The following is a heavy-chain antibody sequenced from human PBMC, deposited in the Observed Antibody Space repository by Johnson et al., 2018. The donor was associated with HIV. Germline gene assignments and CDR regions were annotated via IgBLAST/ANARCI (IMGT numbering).Heavy chain of an antibody. D-gene: IGHD4-17*01. CDR3: AKDAYDYGDYGAFDI. CDR2: IRYDGSNK. J-gene: IGHJ3*02. CDR1: GFTFSSYG. Sequence: QVQLVESGGGVVQPGGSLRLSCAASGFTFSSYGMHRVRQAPGKGLAWVAFIRYDGSNKYYADSVKGRFTISRDNSKNTLYLQMNSLIAEDTAVYYCAKDAYDYGDYGAFDIWGQGTMVTVSS. V-gene: IGHV3-30*02.